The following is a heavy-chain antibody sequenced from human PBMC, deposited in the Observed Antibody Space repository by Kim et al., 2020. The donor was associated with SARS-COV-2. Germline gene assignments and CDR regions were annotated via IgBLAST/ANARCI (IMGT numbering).Heavy chain of an antibody. J-gene: IGHJ4*02. CDR1: GYTFSSYG. CDR3: ARDLYSGYDSSLDY. V-gene: IGHV1-18*01. CDR2: ISAYNSNT. D-gene: IGHD5-12*01. Sequence: ASVKVSCKASGYTFSSYGISWVRQAPGQGLEWMGWISAYNSNTNYAQKLQGRVTMTTDTSTSTAYMELRSLRSDDTAVYYCARDLYSGYDSSLDYWGQGTLVTVSS.